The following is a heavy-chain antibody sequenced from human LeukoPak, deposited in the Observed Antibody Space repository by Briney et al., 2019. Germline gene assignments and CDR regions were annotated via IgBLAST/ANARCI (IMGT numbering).Heavy chain of an antibody. CDR1: GFTASSNY. V-gene: IGHV3-53*04. CDR3: AREVMAKRRAFDI. Sequence: PGGSLRLSCAASGFTASSNYRSWVRQAPGKGLEWVSVIYSDDRTYYADSVKGRFTISRHTSKKTLYLQMNSLRAEDTAVYYCAREVMAKRRAFDIWGQGTVVTVSS. D-gene: IGHD2-8*01. J-gene: IGHJ3*02. CDR2: IYSDDRT.